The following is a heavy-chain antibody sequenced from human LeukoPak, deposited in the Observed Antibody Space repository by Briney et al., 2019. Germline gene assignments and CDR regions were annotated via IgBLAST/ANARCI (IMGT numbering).Heavy chain of an antibody. V-gene: IGHV3-30*02. Sequence: GGSLRLSCASSGFTFSSYGMHWVRQAPGKGLEWVTFIRYDGSNKYYADSVKGRFTISRYNSKNTLYLQMNSLRAEDTAVYYCARDFRDNYYYYMDVWGKGTTVTISS. D-gene: IGHD2-15*01. CDR2: IRYDGSNK. J-gene: IGHJ6*03. CDR3: ARDFRDNYYYYMDV. CDR1: GFTFSSYG.